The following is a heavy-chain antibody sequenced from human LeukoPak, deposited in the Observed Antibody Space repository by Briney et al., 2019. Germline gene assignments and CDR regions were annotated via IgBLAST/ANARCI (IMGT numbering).Heavy chain of an antibody. Sequence: GGSLRLSCAASGFTFSSYSMNWVRQAPGKGLEWVSYISSSSSYIYYADSVKGRFTISRDNAKNSLYLQMNSLRAEDTAVYYCARDMYYYDSSGFDYWGQGTLVTVSS. D-gene: IGHD3-22*01. V-gene: IGHV3-21*01. CDR3: ARDMYYYDSSGFDY. CDR2: ISSSSSYI. CDR1: GFTFSSYS. J-gene: IGHJ4*02.